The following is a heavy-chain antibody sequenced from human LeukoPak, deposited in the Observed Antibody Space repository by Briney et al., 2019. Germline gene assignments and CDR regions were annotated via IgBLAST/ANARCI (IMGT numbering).Heavy chain of an antibody. Sequence: GGSLRLSCAASGFTFSYYGMHWVRQAPGKGLEWVAGIYYHGTIQYYSDAVKGRFTISRDNSKNTLYLQMNSLRAEDTAVYYCARDWGLVGAPHIAYYYYGMDVWGQGTTVTVSS. J-gene: IGHJ6*02. CDR2: IYYHGTIQ. D-gene: IGHD1-26*01. CDR1: GFTFSYYG. V-gene: IGHV3-30*03. CDR3: ARDWGLVGAPHIAYYYYGMDV.